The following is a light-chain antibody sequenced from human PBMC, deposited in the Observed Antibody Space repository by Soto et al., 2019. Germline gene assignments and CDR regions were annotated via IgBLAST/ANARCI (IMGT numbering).Light chain of an antibody. CDR3: QQYNSYHT. J-gene: IGKJ2*01. V-gene: IGKV1-5*01. CDR2: DAS. CDR1: QSISSW. Sequence: GDRVTITCRASQSISSWLAWYQQKPGKAPKLLIYDASSLESGVPSRFSSSGSGTEFTLTISSLQPDDFATYYCQQYNSYHTFGQGTKLEIK.